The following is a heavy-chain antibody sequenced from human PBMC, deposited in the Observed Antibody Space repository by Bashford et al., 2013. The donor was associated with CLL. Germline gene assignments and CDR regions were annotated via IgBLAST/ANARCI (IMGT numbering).Heavy chain of an antibody. CDR2: LVVVVVP. CDR1: GFTFSDYY. J-gene: IGHJ6*02. V-gene: IGHV3-11*01. D-gene: IGHD6-6*01. CDR3: ARDLPFGPKSIAARQSVWDV. Sequence: GSLRLSCAASGFTFSDYYMSWIRQAPGKGWSGFHTLVVVVVPYTTQTLVKGRFTISRDNAKNSLYLQMNSLRAEDTAVYYCARDLPFGPKSIAARQSVWDVWGQGGHGPPSP.